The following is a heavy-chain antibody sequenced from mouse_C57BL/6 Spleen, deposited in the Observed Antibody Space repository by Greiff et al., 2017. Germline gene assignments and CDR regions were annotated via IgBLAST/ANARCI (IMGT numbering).Heavy chain of an antibody. J-gene: IGHJ4*01. CDR2: IWRGGST. CDR3: AKWGIYYDYDGGYAMDY. Sequence: QVQLKQSGPGLVQPSQSLSITCTVSGFSLTSYGVHWVRQSPGKGLEWLGVIWRGGSTDYNAAFMSRLSITKDNSKSQVFFKMNSLQADDTAIYYCAKWGIYYDYDGGYAMDYWGQGTSVTVSS. CDR1: GFSLTSYG. V-gene: IGHV2-5*01. D-gene: IGHD2-4*01.